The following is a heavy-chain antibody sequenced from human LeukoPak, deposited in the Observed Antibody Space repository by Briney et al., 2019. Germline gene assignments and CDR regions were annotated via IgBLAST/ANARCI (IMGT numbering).Heavy chain of an antibody. CDR2: IYYSGST. Sequence: SETLSLTCTVPGGSISSYYWSWIRQPPGKGMGWIGYIYYSGSTNYNPSLKSRVTISVDTSKNQFSLKLSSVTAADTAVYYCARHEDTPVGGGWKYYFDYWGQGTLVSVSS. CDR1: GGSISSYY. V-gene: IGHV4-59*08. CDR3: ARHEDTPVGGGWKYYFDY. J-gene: IGHJ4*02. D-gene: IGHD1-1*01.